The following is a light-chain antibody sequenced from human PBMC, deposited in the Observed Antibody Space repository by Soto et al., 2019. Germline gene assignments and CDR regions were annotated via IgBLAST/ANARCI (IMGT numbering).Light chain of an antibody. V-gene: IGKV3-15*01. CDR3: QQYNNWPRT. Sequence: EIVMMQSPATLSVSQGESVTLSCRASQLFSSNLAWYQHKPGQAPRLLIYGVSTRDTGVPDRFSGSASGTEFTLTISSLQSEDFAVYYCQQYNNWPRTFGQGTILEIK. J-gene: IGKJ5*01. CDR2: GVS. CDR1: QLFSSN.